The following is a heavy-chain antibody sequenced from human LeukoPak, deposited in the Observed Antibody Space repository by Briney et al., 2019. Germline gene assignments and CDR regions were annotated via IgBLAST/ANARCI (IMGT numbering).Heavy chain of an antibody. V-gene: IGHV4-39*01. D-gene: IGHD2-2*02. J-gene: IGHJ4*02. CDR2: IYYSGST. CDR3: ARQGYCSSTSCYNGPFDY. CDR1: GGSISSSSYY. Sequence: TSETLSLTCTVPGGSISSSSYYWGWIRQPPGKGLEWIGSIYYSGSTYYNPSLKSRVTISVDTSKNQFSLKLSSVTAADTAVYYCARQGYCSSTSCYNGPFDYWGQGTLVTVSS.